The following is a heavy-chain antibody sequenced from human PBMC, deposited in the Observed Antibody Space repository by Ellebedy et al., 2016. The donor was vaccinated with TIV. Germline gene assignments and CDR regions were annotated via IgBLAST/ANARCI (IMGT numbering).Heavy chain of an antibody. CDR3: ARDRGDYSISGP. J-gene: IGHJ5*02. V-gene: IGHV3-74*01. Sequence: GESLKISXVASGFTFGRYWMHWVRQVPGNKLVWVSRIKSDGSSTTYADSVKGRFTTSRDNARNTLYLQMNSLRGEDTAVYFCARDRGDYSISGPWGQGTLVTVSS. CDR1: GFTFGRYW. D-gene: IGHD4-11*01. CDR2: IKSDGSST.